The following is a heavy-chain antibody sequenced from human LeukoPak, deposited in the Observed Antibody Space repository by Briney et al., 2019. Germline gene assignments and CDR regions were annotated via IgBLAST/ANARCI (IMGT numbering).Heavy chain of an antibody. Sequence: SVKASCKASGGTFSSYAISWVRQAPGQGLEWMGRIIPIFVTANYAQKFQGRVTITTNDSSSTAYMELSSLRSEDTAVYYCAGHVVVTAVGYYYYYYMDVWGKGTTVTVSS. J-gene: IGHJ6*03. CDR1: GGTFSSYA. D-gene: IGHD2-21*02. CDR3: AGHVVVTAVGYYYYYYMDV. V-gene: IGHV1-69*05. CDR2: IIPIFVTA.